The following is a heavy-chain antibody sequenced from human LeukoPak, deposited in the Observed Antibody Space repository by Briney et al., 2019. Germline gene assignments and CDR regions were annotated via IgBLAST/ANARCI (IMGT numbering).Heavy chain of an antibody. D-gene: IGHD5-12*01. CDR3: ARAQHSGYERYQYYFDY. Sequence: PGGSLRLSCAASGLTFNNYWMHWVRQAPGKGLVWVSRIKSDGSSTSYADSVKGRFTISRDNAKNMLYLQMNSLRAEDTAVYYCARAQHSGYERYQYYFDYWGQGTLVTVSS. V-gene: IGHV3-74*01. J-gene: IGHJ4*02. CDR2: IKSDGSST. CDR1: GLTFNNYW.